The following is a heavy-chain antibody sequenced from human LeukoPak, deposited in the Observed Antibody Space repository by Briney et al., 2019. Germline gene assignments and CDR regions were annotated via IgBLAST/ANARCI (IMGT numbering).Heavy chain of an antibody. D-gene: IGHD2-21*02. V-gene: IGHV3-23*01. CDR3: AKGGPYSLLTSDCS. CDR1: GFTFSSYA. Sequence: SGGSLRLSCAASGFTFSSYAMSWVRQAPGKGLEWVSAVSGSGGTTYYADSVKGRFTISRDNSKNTLYLQMNSLRAEDTAVYYCAKGGPYSLLTSDCSWGQGALVTVSS. J-gene: IGHJ5*02. CDR2: VSGSGGTT.